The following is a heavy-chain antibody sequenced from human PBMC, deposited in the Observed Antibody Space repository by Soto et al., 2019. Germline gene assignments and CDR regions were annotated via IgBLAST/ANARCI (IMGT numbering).Heavy chain of an antibody. V-gene: IGHV4-4*02. CDR1: GGSISISNW. CDR2: IYHSGST. J-gene: IGHJ6*02. CDR3: ERRGDYDHGVYYDYGMDV. D-gene: IGHD4-17*01. Sequence: SETLSLTCAVSGGSISISNWWSCVRQPPGKGLEWIGEIYHSGSTNYNPSLKSRVTISVDKSKNQFSLKLSSVTAADTAVYYCERRGDYDHGVYYDYGMDVWGQGTTVTVSS.